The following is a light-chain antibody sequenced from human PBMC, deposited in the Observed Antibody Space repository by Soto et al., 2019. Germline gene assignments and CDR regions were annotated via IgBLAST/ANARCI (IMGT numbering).Light chain of an antibody. CDR2: GNR. V-gene: IGLV2-14*01. CDR1: SSDIGGYNY. CDR3: QSYDSSLSGSKVV. J-gene: IGLJ2*01. Sequence: QSALTQPASVSGSPGQSITVSCTGTSSDIGGYNYVSWYQQHPGKAPKLVIYGNRNRPSGVPDRFSGSKSGTSASLAITGLQAEDEADYYCQSYDSSLSGSKVVFGGGTKLTVL.